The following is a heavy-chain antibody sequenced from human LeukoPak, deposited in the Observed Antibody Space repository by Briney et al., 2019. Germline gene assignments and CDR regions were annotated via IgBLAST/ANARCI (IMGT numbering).Heavy chain of an antibody. J-gene: IGHJ6*03. V-gene: IGHV3-43*01. CDR3: ARGALYSYFYMDV. CDR2: ISWDGANT. D-gene: IGHD4-11*01. Sequence: PGGSLRLSCAASGFTFDDYTMHWVRQAPGKGLEWVSLISWDGANTYYADSVKGRFTISRDNSKNSLYLQMNSLITEDTALYFCARGALYSYFYMDVWGKGTTVTVSS. CDR1: GFTFDDYT.